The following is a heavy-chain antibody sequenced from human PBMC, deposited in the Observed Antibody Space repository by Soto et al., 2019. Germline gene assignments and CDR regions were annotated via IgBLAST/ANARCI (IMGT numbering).Heavy chain of an antibody. CDR3: AREVVTMVRGVIITVWFDP. D-gene: IGHD3-10*01. V-gene: IGHV4-61*05. CDR2: IYSSGST. Sequence: SETLSLTCTVSGGSISSSSYYWGWIRQPPGKGLEWIGYIYSSGSTNYNPSLKSRVTISVDTSKNQFSLKLSSVTAADTTVYYCAREVVTMVRGVIITVWFDPWGQGTLVTVSS. CDR1: GGSISSSSYY. J-gene: IGHJ5*02.